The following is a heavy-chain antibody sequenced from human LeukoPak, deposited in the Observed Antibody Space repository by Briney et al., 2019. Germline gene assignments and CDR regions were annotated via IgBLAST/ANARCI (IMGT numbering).Heavy chain of an antibody. Sequence: ASVKLSCKASVYTFTSYYMHWVRRAPGQRLEWMGIINRSGGSTSYAQKFQGRVTMTRDTSTSTVYMELSSLTSEDTAVFYCARGGTYYYESSGLIYFDYWGQGTLVTVSS. D-gene: IGHD3-22*01. CDR1: VYTFTSYY. J-gene: IGHJ4*02. CDR2: INRSGGST. V-gene: IGHV1-46*01. CDR3: ARGGTYYYESSGLIYFDY.